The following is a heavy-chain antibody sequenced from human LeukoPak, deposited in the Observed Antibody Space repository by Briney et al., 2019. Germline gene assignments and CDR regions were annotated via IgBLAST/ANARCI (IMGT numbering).Heavy chain of an antibody. J-gene: IGHJ4*02. CDR1: GFIFDDYA. Sequence: GGSLRLSCAASGFIFDDYAMHWVRQVPGKGLEWVSGISWSSDMIGYADSVKGRFTISRDNAKNSLNLQMNSLRPEDTALYYCAGYCTSSRCYGDDYWGQGTLVTVSS. CDR2: ISWSSDMI. V-gene: IGHV3-9*01. CDR3: AGYCTSSRCYGDDY. D-gene: IGHD2-2*01.